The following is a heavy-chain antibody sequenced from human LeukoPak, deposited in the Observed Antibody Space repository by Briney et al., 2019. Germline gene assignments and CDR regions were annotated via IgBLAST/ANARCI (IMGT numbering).Heavy chain of an antibody. J-gene: IGHJ4*02. CDR1: GGSISSYY. CDR3: ARGQRRLQDY. V-gene: IGHV4-59*01. Sequence: PSETLSLTCTVSGGSISSYYWSWIRQPPGKGLEWIGYIYYSGSTNYNPSLKSRVTISLDTSKSQISLKLSSVTAADTAVYYCARGQRRLQDYWGQGTLVTVSS. CDR2: IYYSGST.